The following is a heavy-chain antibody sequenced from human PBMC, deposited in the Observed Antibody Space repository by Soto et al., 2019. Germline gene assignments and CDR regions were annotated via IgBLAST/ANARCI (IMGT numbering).Heavy chain of an antibody. V-gene: IGHV1-45*02. D-gene: IGHD1-26*01. CDR3: ASGGAGSGPFTWELPDH. Sequence: QMQLVQSGAEEKKPGSTVTVSCKALGNTFTYRYLHWVRQAPGQALEWMGWITPFNGDVHYAQKFQERVTITRDRSINTAYMRMSSLRSEDTAMYYCASGGAGSGPFTWELPDHWGQGTLVPVSS. J-gene: IGHJ4*02. CDR2: ITPFNGDV. CDR1: GNTFTYRY.